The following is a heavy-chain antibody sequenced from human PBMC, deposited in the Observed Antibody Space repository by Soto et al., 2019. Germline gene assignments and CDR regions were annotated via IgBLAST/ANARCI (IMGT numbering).Heavy chain of an antibody. J-gene: IGHJ4*02. CDR2: TYYRSRWYS. CDR3: ARGPSPLAY. V-gene: IGHV6-1*01. Sequence: PSQTLSLTCAISGDSVSSNSAAWNWIRQSPSRGLEWLGRTYYRSRWYSAYAGSVKSRITINADTSKNQFSLHLNSVTPQDTAVYYCARGPSPLAYWGRGTVVTVSS. CDR1: GDSVSSNSAA. D-gene: IGHD6-6*01.